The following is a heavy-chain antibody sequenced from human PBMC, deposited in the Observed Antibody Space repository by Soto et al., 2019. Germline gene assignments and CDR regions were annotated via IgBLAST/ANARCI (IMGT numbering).Heavy chain of an antibody. D-gene: IGHD4-17*01. V-gene: IGHV3-30-3*01. Sequence: GSLRLSCAASGFTFINYAMHWVRQAPGKGLEWVAVISYDGSNKYYADSVKGRFTISRDNSKNTMYLQMNSLSAEDTAVYHCARDQVKGTMTILWGQGTLVTVSS. J-gene: IGHJ4*02. CDR3: ARDQVKGTMTIL. CDR1: GFTFINYA. CDR2: ISYDGSNK.